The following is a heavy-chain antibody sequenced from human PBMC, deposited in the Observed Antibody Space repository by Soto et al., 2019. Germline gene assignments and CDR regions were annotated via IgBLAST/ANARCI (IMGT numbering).Heavy chain of an antibody. CDR2: IIPIFGTA. V-gene: IGHV1-69*13. CDR3: AREPYYYDSSGYAFDI. D-gene: IGHD3-22*01. Sequence: SVKVSCKASGGTFSSYAISWVRQAPGQGLEWMGGIIPIFGTANYAQKFQGRVTITADESTSTAYMELSSLRSEDTAVYYCAREPYYYDSSGYAFDIWGQGTMVTVSS. CDR1: GGTFSSYA. J-gene: IGHJ3*02.